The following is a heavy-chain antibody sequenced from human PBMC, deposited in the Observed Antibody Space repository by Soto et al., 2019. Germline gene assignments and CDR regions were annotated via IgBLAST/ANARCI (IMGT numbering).Heavy chain of an antibody. CDR1: GFTFSSYA. V-gene: IGHV3-23*01. CDR2: ISGSGGST. J-gene: IGHJ6*02. Sequence: PGGSLRLSCAASGFTFSSYAMSWVRQAPGKGLEWVSAISGSGGSTYYADSVKGRFTISRDNSKNTLYLQMNSLRAEDTAVYYCAKGDVDTAMVPRWLQLENYYYYYGMDVWGQGTTVTVSS. D-gene: IGHD5-18*01. CDR3: AKGDVDTAMVPRWLQLENYYYYYGMDV.